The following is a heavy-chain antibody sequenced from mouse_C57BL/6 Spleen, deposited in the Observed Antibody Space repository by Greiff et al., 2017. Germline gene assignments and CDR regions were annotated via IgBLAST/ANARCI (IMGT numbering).Heavy chain of an antibody. CDR2: IDPSDSYT. CDR1: GYTFTSYW. J-gene: IGHJ2*01. CDR3: ASSLFDY. V-gene: IGHV1-59*01. Sequence: LQQPGAELVRPGTSVKLSCKASGYTFTSYWMHWVKQRPGQGLEWIGVIDPSDSYTNYNQKFKGKATLTVDTSSSTAYMQLSSLTSEDSAVYYCASSLFDYWGQGTTLTVSS.